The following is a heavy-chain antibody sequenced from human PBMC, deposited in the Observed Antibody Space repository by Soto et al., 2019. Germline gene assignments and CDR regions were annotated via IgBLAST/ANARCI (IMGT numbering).Heavy chain of an antibody. J-gene: IGHJ6*04. V-gene: IGHV4-39*01. CDR3: ARLGPIWDFWSGPDV. CDR1: GGSISSSSYY. Sequence: QLQLQESGPGLVKPSETLSLTCTVSGGSISSSSYYWGWIRQPPGKGLEWIGSIYYSGSTYYNPSLKSRVTISVDTSKNQCSLKLSAVTAADTAVYYCARLGPIWDFWSGPDVWGKGTTVTVSS. CDR2: IYYSGST. D-gene: IGHD3-3*01.